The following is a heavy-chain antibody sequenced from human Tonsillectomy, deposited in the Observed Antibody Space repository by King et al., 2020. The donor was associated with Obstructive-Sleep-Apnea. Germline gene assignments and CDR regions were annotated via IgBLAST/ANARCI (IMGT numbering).Heavy chain of an antibody. CDR2: TRNRANGDTT. J-gene: IGHJ4*02. D-gene: IGHD4-11*01. CDR1: GFTFSDHY. Sequence: VQLVESGGGLVQPGGSLRLSCAASGFTFSDHYMDWVRQAPGKGLEWVGRTRNRANGDTTDYAASVKGRFTGSRDESKRSLYLQMNSLKTEDTAVYFCARERLRRLHLDYWGQGTPVTVSS. CDR3: ARERLRRLHLDY. V-gene: IGHV3-72*01.